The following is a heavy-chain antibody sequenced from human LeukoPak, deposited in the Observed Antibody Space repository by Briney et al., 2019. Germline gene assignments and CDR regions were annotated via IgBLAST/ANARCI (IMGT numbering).Heavy chain of an antibody. D-gene: IGHD1-20*01. J-gene: IGHJ5*02. Sequence: ASVKVSCKTSGYTFTKYLIHWVRQAPGQGLEWVGTINPNGDATNYAPGLQGRLTLTQDTSTSTVYMELRGLTPDDTAVYYCARPLFCAFDNCGYWLDPWGPGTLVTVSS. CDR3: ARPLFCAFDNCGYWLDP. CDR2: INPNGDAT. CDR1: GYTFTKYL. V-gene: IGHV1-46*01.